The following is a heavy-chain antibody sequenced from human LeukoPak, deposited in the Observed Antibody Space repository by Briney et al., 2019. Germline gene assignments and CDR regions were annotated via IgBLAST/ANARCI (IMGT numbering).Heavy chain of an antibody. Sequence: SETLSLTCTVSGGSISSSSYYWGWIRQPPGKGLEWIGSIYYSGSTYYNPSLKSRVTISVDTSKNQFSLKLSSVTAADTAVYYCARKISAAGSRWFDPWGQGTLVTVSS. D-gene: IGHD6-13*01. CDR3: ARKISAAGSRWFDP. V-gene: IGHV4-39*01. CDR1: GGSISSSSYY. J-gene: IGHJ5*02. CDR2: IYYSGST.